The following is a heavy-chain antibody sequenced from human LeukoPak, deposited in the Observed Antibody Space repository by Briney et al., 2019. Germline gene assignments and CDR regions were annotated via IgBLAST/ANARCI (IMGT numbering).Heavy chain of an antibody. V-gene: IGHV4-39*01. D-gene: IGHD2/OR15-2a*01. Sequence: PSETLSLTCTVSGGSISSSSYYWGWIRQPPGKGLEWIGSIYYSGSTYYNPSLKSRVTISVDTSKNQFSLKLSSVTAADTAVYYCASTYYIPANWFDPWGQGTLVTVSS. CDR1: GGSISSSSYY. CDR3: ASTYYIPANWFDP. CDR2: IYYSGST. J-gene: IGHJ5*02.